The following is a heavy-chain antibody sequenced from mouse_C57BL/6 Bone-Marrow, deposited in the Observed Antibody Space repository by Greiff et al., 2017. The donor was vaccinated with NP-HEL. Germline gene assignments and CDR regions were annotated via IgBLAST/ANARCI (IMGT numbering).Heavy chain of an antibody. J-gene: IGHJ1*03. V-gene: IGHV1-59*01. CDR1: GYTFTSYW. CDR2: IDPSDSYT. Sequence: QVQLQQPGAELVRPGTSVKLSCKASGYTFTSYWMHWVKQRPGQGLEWIGVIDPSDSYTNYNQKFKGKATLTVDTSSSTAYMQLSSLTSEDSAVYYCARGPPLWYFDAWGTGTTVTVSS. CDR3: ARGPPLWYFDA.